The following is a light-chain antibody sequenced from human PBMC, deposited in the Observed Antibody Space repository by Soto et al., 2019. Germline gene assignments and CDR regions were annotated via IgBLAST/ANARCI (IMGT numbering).Light chain of an antibody. CDR1: SSDVGGYNF. V-gene: IGLV2-14*01. J-gene: IGLJ1*01. Sequence: QSALTQPASVSGSPGQSITISCTGTSSDVGGYNFVSWYQQHPGKAPKLIISDVSNRPSGVSTRFSGSKSGNTASLTISGLQAEDEAAYYCSSYTSINTHVFGTGTKLTVL. CDR2: DVS. CDR3: SSYTSINTHV.